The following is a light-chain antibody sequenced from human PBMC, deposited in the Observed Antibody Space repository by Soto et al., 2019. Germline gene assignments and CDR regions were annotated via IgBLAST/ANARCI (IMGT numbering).Light chain of an antibody. Sequence: EIVLTQSPGTLSLSPGERDTLSCRASQSVSSSYLAWYQQKPGQAPRLLIYGASSRATGTPDRFSGSGSGTDFTLTISRLEPEDFAVYYCQQYGSSPPTFGQGTRWIS. CDR2: GAS. CDR1: QSVSSSY. CDR3: QQYGSSPPT. J-gene: IGKJ1*01. V-gene: IGKV3-20*01.